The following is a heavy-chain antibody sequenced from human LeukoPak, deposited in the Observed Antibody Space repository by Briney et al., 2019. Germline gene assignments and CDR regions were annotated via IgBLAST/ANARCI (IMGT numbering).Heavy chain of an antibody. CDR3: ARDSGSYPPGADY. J-gene: IGHJ4*02. D-gene: IGHD1-26*01. Sequence: ASVKVSCKASGGTFSSYAISWVRQAPGQGLEWMGGIIPIFGTANYAQKFQGRVTITADESTSTAYMELRSLRSDDTAVYYCARDSGSYPPGADYWGQGTLVTVSS. CDR2: IIPIFGTA. V-gene: IGHV1-69*01. CDR1: GGTFSSYA.